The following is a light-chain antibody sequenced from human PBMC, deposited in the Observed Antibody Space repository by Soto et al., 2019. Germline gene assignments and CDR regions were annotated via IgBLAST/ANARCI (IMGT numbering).Light chain of an antibody. CDR2: NVY. V-gene: IGLV2-14*03. Sequence: QSPLTQPASVSGSPGQSITISCTGTSSDFGAYNFVSWHQQHPGKAPKLMIYNVYDRPSGISYRFSGSKSGNTASLTISGLQGEDEADYYCSAYTVSRTYVFGTGTKVTVL. CDR3: SAYTVSRTYV. J-gene: IGLJ1*01. CDR1: SSDFGAYNF.